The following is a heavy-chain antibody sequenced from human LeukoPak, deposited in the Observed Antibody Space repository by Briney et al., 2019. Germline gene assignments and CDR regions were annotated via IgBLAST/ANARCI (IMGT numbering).Heavy chain of an antibody. D-gene: IGHD6-13*01. CDR2: ISSSSSTI. J-gene: IGHJ4*02. CDR1: GFTFSSYA. V-gene: IGHV3-48*04. CDR3: ARDSGSSWTWVYYFDY. Sequence: GGSLRLSCAASGFTFSSYAMTWVRQAPGKGLEWVSYISSSSSTIYYADSVKGRFTISRDNAKNSMYLQMNSLRAEDTAVYYCARDSGSSWTWVYYFDYWGQGTLVTVSS.